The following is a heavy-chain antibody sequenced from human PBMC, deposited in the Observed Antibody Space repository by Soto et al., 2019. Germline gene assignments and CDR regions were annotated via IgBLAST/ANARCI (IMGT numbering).Heavy chain of an antibody. J-gene: IGHJ3*02. CDR3: AKDSAMVRGVSVAFDI. CDR2: ISGSGGST. CDR1: GFTFSSYA. D-gene: IGHD3-10*01. V-gene: IGHV3-23*01. Sequence: GGSLRLSCAASGFTFSSYAMSWVRQAPGKGLEWVSAISGSGGSTYYADSVKGRFTISRDNSKNTLYLQMNSLRAEDTAVYYCAKDSAMVRGVSVAFDIWGQGTMVTVSS.